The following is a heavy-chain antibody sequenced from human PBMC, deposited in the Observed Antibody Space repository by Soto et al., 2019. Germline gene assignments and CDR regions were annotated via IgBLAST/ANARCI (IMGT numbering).Heavy chain of an antibody. D-gene: IGHD6-6*01. V-gene: IGHV1-18*04. J-gene: IGHJ6*02. CDR3: ARDPGIAARPGYYYYGLDV. Sequence: QVQLVQSGAEVKKPGASVKVSCKASGYTFTSYGISWVRQAPGQGLEWMGWISAYNGNTNYAQKLQGRVTMTTVTSTSTAYMELRSLRSDDTAVYYCARDPGIAARPGYYYYGLDVWGQGTTVTVSS. CDR1: GYTFTSYG. CDR2: ISAYNGNT.